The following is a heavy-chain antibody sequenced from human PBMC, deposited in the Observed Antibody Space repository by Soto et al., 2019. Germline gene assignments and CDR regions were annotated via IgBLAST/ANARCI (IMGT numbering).Heavy chain of an antibody. CDR3: ARSSYGYGMDV. V-gene: IGHV3-53*01. CDR2: IYSGGST. CDR1: GFTVSSNY. J-gene: IGHJ6*02. D-gene: IGHD3-10*01. Sequence: GGSLRLSCAASGFTVSSNYMSWVRQAPGKGLEWVSVIYSGGSTYYADSVKGRFTISGDNSKNTLYLQMNSLRAEDTAVYYCARSSYGYGMDVWGQGTTVTVSS.